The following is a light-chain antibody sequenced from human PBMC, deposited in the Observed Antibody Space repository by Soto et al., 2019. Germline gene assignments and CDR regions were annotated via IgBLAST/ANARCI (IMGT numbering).Light chain of an antibody. J-gene: IGLJ1*01. Sequence: QSVLTQPPSASGSPGQSITISCTGTSSDVGGYNYVSWYQQHPGKAPKVIIYEVNKRPSGVPDRFSGSKSGNTASLTVSGLQAEDEADYYCSSDATGFKGVFGTGTKVTVL. CDR1: SSDVGGYNY. V-gene: IGLV2-8*01. CDR2: EVN. CDR3: SSDATGFKGV.